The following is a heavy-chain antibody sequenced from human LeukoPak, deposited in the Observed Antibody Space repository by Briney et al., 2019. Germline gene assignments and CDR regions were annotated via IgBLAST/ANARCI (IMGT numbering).Heavy chain of an antibody. J-gene: IGHJ4*02. Sequence: PGGSLRLSCGGSGFTFSSYAMSWVRQAPGKGLEWVSAISGSGTDTFYANSVKGRFTISRDNPKNTLYLQMNSLRAEDTVVYYCAKGGGSSCYSPSDYWGQGTLVTVSS. CDR2: ISGSGTDT. D-gene: IGHD2-15*01. CDR3: AKGGGSSCYSPSDY. CDR1: GFTFSSYA. V-gene: IGHV3-23*01.